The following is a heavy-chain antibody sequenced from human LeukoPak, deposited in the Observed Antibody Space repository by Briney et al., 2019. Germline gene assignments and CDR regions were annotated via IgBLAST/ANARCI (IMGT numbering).Heavy chain of an antibody. CDR1: GGTFSSYA. D-gene: IGHD5-12*01. CDR2: IIPIFGTA. V-gene: IGHV1-69*13. CDR3: AREIGYRYYDWTFDL. Sequence: SVKVSCKASGGTFSSYAISWVRQAPGQGLEWMGGIIPIFGTANYAQKFQGRVTITADESTRTAYMELSSLRSEDTALYYCAREIGYRYYDWTFDLWGQGTMVIVSS. J-gene: IGHJ3*01.